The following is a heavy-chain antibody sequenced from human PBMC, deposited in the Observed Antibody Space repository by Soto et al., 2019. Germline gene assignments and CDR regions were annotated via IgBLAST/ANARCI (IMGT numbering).Heavy chain of an antibody. V-gene: IGHV1-18*04. CDR2: ISGYNDRT. D-gene: IGHD3-10*02. CDR3: ARDHKTWLEMFAY. J-gene: IGHJ4*02. Sequence: QVQLVQSGPEVKRPGASVKVSCKTSGYTFTAYGISWVRQAPGQGLEWVGWISGYNDRTNYAQRLQGRVTVTTDTSTTTAYMELSSLRSDDTSVYYFARDHKTWLEMFAYWGQGPLVTVSS. CDR1: GYTFTAYG.